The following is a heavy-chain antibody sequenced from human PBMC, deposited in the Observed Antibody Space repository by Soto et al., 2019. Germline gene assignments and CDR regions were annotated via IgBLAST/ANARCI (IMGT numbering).Heavy chain of an antibody. CDR1: GFTFSSYE. CDR3: ARDRWPERVVAATPFHGMDV. CDR2: ISRSGSTI. D-gene: IGHD2-15*01. V-gene: IGHV3-48*03. J-gene: IGHJ6*02. Sequence: HPGGSLRLSCAASGFTFSSYEMNWVRQAPGKGLEWVSYISRSGSTIYYADSVKGRFTISRDNAKNSLYLQMNSLRAEDTAVYYCARDRWPERVVAATPFHGMDVWGQGTTVTVSS.